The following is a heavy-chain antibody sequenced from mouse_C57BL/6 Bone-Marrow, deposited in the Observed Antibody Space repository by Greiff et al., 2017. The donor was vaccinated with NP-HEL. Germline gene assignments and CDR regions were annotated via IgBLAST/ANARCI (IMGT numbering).Heavy chain of an antibody. V-gene: IGHV1-81*01. CDR1: GYTFTSYG. J-gene: IGHJ3*01. D-gene: IGHD1-1*01. CDR2: IYPRSGNT. Sequence: QVQLQQSGAELARPGASVKLSCKASGYTFTSYGISWVKQRTGQGLEWIGEIYPRSGNTYYNEKFKGKATLTADKSSSTAYMELRSLTSEDSAVYFCARDDYYGSRGFAYWGQGTLVTVSA. CDR3: ARDDYYGSRGFAY.